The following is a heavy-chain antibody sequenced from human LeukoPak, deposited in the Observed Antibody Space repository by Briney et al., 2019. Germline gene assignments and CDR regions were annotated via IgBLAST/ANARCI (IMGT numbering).Heavy chain of an antibody. CDR2: FDPEKGKT. CDR1: GYALTELS. J-gene: IGHJ4*02. Sequence: ASVKVSCKVSGYALTELSMHWVRQAPGKGLDWMGGFDPEKGKTIYAQKFQGRLAMTEDTSTDTAYMELGSLRSEDTAVYYCALQKAGELTYDYWGQGALVTVSS. V-gene: IGHV1-24*01. D-gene: IGHD1-26*01. CDR3: ALQKAGELTYDY.